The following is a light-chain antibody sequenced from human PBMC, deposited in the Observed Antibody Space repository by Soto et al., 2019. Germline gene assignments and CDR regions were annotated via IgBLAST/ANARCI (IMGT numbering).Light chain of an antibody. V-gene: IGKV1-9*01. CDR2: ASS. CDR3: KHVDSHPRT. CDR1: QGIGTY. Sequence: TPSKTTLSTSVGDRVSVNYLASQGIGTYLVWYQQKSGKAPTVLIYASSTLQTGVPSRFSGSGSGTDFSLTIGSLHPEDVATYYCKHVDSHPRTFGQGTKV. J-gene: IGKJ1*01.